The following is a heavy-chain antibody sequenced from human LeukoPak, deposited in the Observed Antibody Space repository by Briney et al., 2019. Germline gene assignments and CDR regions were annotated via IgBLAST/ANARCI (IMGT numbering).Heavy chain of an antibody. Sequence: PSETLSLNCTVSGGSISSSSYYWGWIRQTPGKGLEWIGSIYKSGNSYYNPSLKSRVTISIDTSKNQFSLKVTSVTVADTAVYYCVRPGTSGTEGLEYWGQGTLVTVSS. D-gene: IGHD1-26*01. V-gene: IGHV4-39*01. CDR3: VRPGTSGTEGLEY. CDR1: GGSISSSSYY. J-gene: IGHJ4*02. CDR2: IYKSGNS.